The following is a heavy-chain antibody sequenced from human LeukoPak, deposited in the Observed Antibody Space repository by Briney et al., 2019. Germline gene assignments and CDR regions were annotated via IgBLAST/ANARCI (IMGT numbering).Heavy chain of an antibody. V-gene: IGHV4-34*01. CDR3: ARPRYGSGSLDS. Sequence: SETLSLTCAVYGESFSGHYWTWIRQPPGRGLDWIGENNHSGSTTSNPSLNNRVTISVDTSKNQFSLKLTSVTAADTAVYYCARPRYGSGSLDSWGQGTLVTVSS. CDR2: NNHSGST. D-gene: IGHD3-10*01. J-gene: IGHJ4*02. CDR1: GESFSGHY.